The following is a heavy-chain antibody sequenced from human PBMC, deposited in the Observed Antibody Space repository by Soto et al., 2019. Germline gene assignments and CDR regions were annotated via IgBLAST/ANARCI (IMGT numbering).Heavy chain of an antibody. J-gene: IGHJ4*02. CDR1: GVTFSSYA. V-gene: IGHV3-23*01. CDR2: ISGSGGST. CDR3: AKALGVVRGRRDY. D-gene: IGHD2-2*01. Sequence: PXRSLRLSCSASGVTFSSYAMSWVRQAPGKGLEWVSAISGSGGSTYYADSVKGRFTISRDNSKNTLYLQMNSLRAEDTAVYYCAKALGVVRGRRDYWGQGTLVTDSS.